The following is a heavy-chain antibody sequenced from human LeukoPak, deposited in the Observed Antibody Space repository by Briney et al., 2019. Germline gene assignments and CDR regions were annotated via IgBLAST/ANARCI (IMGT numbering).Heavy chain of an antibody. Sequence: ASVKVSCKVSGYSLTEVSTHWVRQAPGKGLEWMGGFDPEDGEAIYAQKVQGRLTMTEDTSIDTAFMELRSLRSDDTAVYYCARDPRILYYGMDVWGQGTTVTVSS. V-gene: IGHV1-24*01. CDR2: FDPEDGEA. J-gene: IGHJ6*02. CDR1: GYSLTEVS. CDR3: ARDPRILYYGMDV.